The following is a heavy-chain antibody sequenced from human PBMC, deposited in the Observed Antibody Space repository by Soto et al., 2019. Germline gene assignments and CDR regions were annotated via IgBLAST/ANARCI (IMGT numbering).Heavy chain of an antibody. D-gene: IGHD3-10*01. CDR2: IYYSGST. CDR1: GGSITSDDYC. CDR3: ARAPRGNYGYPSYFDY. V-gene: IGHV4-61*08. J-gene: IGHJ4*02. Sequence: SETLSLTCTVSGGSITSDDYCWSWIRKPPGKGLEWIGYIYYSGSTYYNPSLKSRVTISVDTSKNQFSLKLSSVTAADTAVYYCARAPRGNYGYPSYFDYWGQGTLVTVSS.